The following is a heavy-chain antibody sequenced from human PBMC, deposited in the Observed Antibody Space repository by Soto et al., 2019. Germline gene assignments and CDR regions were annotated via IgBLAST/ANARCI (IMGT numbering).Heavy chain of an antibody. CDR3: ARGYSSRTSCHFDY. CDR1: GYPFTGQY. D-gene: IGHD2-2*01. V-gene: IGHV1-2*04. Sequence: VKVSCTASGYPFTGQYIHWVRQAPGQGLEWMGWINPNSGGTNYAQKFQGWVTMTRDTSISTAYMELSRLRSDDTAVYYCARGYSSRTSCHFDYWGQGILLTVSS. CDR2: INPNSGGT. J-gene: IGHJ4*02.